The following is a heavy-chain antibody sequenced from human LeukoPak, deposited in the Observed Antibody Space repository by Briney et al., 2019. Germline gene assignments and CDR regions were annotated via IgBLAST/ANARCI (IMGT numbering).Heavy chain of an antibody. V-gene: IGHV4-34*01. CDR2: INHSGST. CDR1: GGSFSGYY. J-gene: IGHJ6*02. CDR3: ARRGDAGYCSSTSCYAARRYYYYYYGMDV. D-gene: IGHD2-2*01. Sequence: SETLSLTCAVYGGSFSGYYWSWIRQPPGKGLEWIGEINHSGSTSYNPSLKSRVTISVDTSKNQFSLKLSSVTAADTAVYYCARRGDAGYCSSTSCYAARRYYYYYYGMDVWGQGTTVTVSS.